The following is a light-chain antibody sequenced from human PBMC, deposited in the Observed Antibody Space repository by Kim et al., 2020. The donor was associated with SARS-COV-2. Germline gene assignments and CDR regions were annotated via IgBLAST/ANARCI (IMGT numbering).Light chain of an antibody. Sequence: EIVLTQSPPTLSLSPGERATLSCRASHNINSYLAWYQQKPGQAPRLHIYDASNRATGIPARFSGSGSGTDFTLTISSLEPEDFAVFFCQQRSDWPITFGQGTRLEIK. CDR2: DAS. V-gene: IGKV3-11*01. CDR3: QQRSDWPIT. CDR1: HNINSY. J-gene: IGKJ5*01.